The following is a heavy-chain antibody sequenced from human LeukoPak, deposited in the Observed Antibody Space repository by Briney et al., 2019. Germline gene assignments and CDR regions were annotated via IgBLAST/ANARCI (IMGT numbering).Heavy chain of an antibody. CDR3: ARDRSTIFGVVNSDY. CDR1: GYTFTGYY. J-gene: IGHJ4*02. V-gene: IGHV1-18*04. Sequence: ASVKVSCKASGYTFTGYYMHGVRQAPGQGPEWMGWISAYNGNTNYAQKLQGRVTMTTDTYTRTAYMELRSLRSDDTAVYYCARDRSTIFGVVNSDYWGQGTLVTVSS. CDR2: ISAYNGNT. D-gene: IGHD3-3*01.